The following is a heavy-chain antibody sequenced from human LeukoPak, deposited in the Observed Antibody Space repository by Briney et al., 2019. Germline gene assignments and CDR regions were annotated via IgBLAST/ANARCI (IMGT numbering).Heavy chain of an antibody. CDR3: ARDLWGKYSSSWSNWFVSGYGMDV. CDR1: GGSFSGYY. Sequence: SETLSLTCAVYGGSFSGYYWSWIRQPPGKGLEWIGEINHSGSTNYNPSLKSRVTISVDTSKNQFSPKLSSVTAADTAVYYCARDLWGKYSSSWSNWFVSGYGMDVWGQGTTVTVSS. J-gene: IGHJ6*02. D-gene: IGHD6-13*01. CDR2: INHSGST. V-gene: IGHV4-34*01.